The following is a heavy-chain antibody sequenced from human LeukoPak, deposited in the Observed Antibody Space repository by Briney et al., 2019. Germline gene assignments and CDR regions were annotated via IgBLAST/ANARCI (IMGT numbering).Heavy chain of an antibody. CDR1: GSTFSSYA. CDR2: ISYDGSNK. V-gene: IGHV3-30*04. D-gene: IGHD2-2*01. J-gene: IGHJ4*02. Sequence: GGSLRLSCAASGSTFSSYAMHWVRQAPGKGLEWVAVISYDGSNKYYADSVKGRFTISRDNSKNTLYLQMNSLRAEDTAVYYCARDNEYQLLLPSDYWGQGTLVTVSS. CDR3: ARDNEYQLLLPSDY.